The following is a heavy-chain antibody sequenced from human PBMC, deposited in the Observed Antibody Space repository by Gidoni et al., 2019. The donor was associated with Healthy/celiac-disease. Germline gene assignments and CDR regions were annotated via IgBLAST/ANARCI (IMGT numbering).Heavy chain of an antibody. CDR1: GFTFSSYE. CDR2: ICSSVSTI. Sequence: EVQLVESGGGLVQPGGSLRLSCAASGFTFSSYEMNWVRQAPGKGLEWVSYICSSVSTIYYAYSVKGRFTISRDNAKNSLYLQMNSLRAEDTAVYYCARACSSTSCYTFQGKTDAFDIWGQGTMVTVSS. CDR3: ARACSSTSCYTFQGKTDAFDI. D-gene: IGHD2-2*02. V-gene: IGHV3-48*03. J-gene: IGHJ3*02.